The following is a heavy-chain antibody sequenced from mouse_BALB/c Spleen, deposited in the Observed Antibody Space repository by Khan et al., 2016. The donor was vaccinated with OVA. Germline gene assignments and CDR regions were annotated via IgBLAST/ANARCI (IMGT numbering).Heavy chain of an antibody. V-gene: IGHV1-7*01. D-gene: IGHD3-3*01. CDR1: GYTFINYW. CDR2: INPSTGYT. J-gene: IGHJ2*01. Sequence: QVQLKQSGAELAKPGASVKMSCKASGYTFINYWILWVKQRPGQGLEWIGYINPSTGYTDYNQNFKDKATLTADKSSSTPYMQLSSLTSEDSATYYCAIGSRCWDLDYWGQGTTLTVSS. CDR3: AIGSRCWDLDY.